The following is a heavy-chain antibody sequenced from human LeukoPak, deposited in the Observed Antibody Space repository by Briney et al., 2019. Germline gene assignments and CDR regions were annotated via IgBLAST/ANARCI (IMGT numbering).Heavy chain of an antibody. CDR1: GFTFSSYE. CDR3: ARGRTYYDYVWGSSLDY. D-gene: IGHD3-16*01. V-gene: IGHV3-48*03. Sequence: PGGSLRLSCVISGFTFSSYEMNWVRQAPGKGLEWVSYISRSGDTIYYADSVKGRFTLSRDNAKNSLYLQMNSLRAEDTAVYYCARGRTYYDYVWGSSLDYWGQGTLVTVSS. J-gene: IGHJ4*02. CDR2: ISRSGDTI.